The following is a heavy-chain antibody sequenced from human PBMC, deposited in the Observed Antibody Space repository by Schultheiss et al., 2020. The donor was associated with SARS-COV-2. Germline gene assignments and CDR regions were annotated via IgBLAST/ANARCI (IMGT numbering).Heavy chain of an antibody. V-gene: IGHV3-23*01. CDR1: GFTFSSYA. CDR3: AKDIYDYYDSSGYYGGAFDI. D-gene: IGHD3-22*01. J-gene: IGHJ3*02. CDR2: ISGSGGST. Sequence: GGSLRLSCAASGFTFSSYAMHWVRQAPGKGLEWVSAISGSGGSTYYADSVKGRFTISRDNSKNTLYLQMNSLRAEDTAVYYCAKDIYDYYDSSGYYGGAFDIWGQGTMVTVSS.